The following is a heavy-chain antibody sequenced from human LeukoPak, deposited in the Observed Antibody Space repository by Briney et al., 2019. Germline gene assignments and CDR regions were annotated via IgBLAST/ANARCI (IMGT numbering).Heavy chain of an antibody. Sequence: SETLSLTCAVYGGSFSTYYWSWIRQSPGKGLEWIAEINHRGDTNYNPSVKSRVTISVDTSKNQFSLKVRSLTAADTAVYYCARGPTISETGYFDYWGQGTLVTVSS. J-gene: IGHJ4*02. CDR2: INHRGDT. CDR1: GGSFSTYY. CDR3: ARGPTISETGYFDY. V-gene: IGHV4-34*01. D-gene: IGHD7-27*01.